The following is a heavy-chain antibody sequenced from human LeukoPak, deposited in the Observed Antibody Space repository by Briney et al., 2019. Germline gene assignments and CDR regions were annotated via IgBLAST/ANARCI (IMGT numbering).Heavy chain of an antibody. CDR1: GFTFTSSA. Sequence: VASVKVSCKASGFTFTSSAVQWVRQARGQRLEWIGWIVVGSGNTNHAQKFQERVTITRDMSTSTAYMELSSLRSEDTAVYYCAGLSGYDGPHAFDIWGQGTMVTVSS. J-gene: IGHJ3*02. CDR3: AGLSGYDGPHAFDI. D-gene: IGHD5-12*01. CDR2: IVVGSGNT. V-gene: IGHV1-58*01.